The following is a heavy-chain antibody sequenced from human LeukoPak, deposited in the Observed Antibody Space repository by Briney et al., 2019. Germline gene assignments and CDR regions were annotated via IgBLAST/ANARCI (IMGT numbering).Heavy chain of an antibody. D-gene: IGHD4-17*01. CDR3: ARDPSGDYHLYYGMDV. J-gene: IGHJ6*02. V-gene: IGHV1-2*02. CDR1: GYTFTGFY. CDR2: INSNTGVT. Sequence: ASVKVSCKASGYTFTGFYIYWVRQAPGLGLEWIGWINSNTGVTNYAQNFQGRVTMTRDTSITTVYMELSGLRSDDTAMYYCARDPSGDYHLYYGMDVWGQGTTVTVSS.